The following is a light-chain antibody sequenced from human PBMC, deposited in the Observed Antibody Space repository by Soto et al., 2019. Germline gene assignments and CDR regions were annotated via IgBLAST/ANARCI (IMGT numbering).Light chain of an antibody. Sequence: EIVLTQSPATLSLSPGERATLSCRASQSVSSYLAWYQQKPGQAPRLLIYDASNRATGIPARFSGSGSGTDFTLTISSLEPEDFAVYYCQQRINWHALTFGGGTKVEIK. J-gene: IGKJ4*01. CDR3: QQRINWHALT. CDR1: QSVSSY. CDR2: DAS. V-gene: IGKV3-11*01.